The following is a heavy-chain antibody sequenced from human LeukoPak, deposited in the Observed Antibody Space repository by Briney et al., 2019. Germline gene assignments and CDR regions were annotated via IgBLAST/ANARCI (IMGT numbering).Heavy chain of an antibody. CDR1: GYTFTSYE. J-gene: IGHJ4*02. Sequence: ASVTVSCKTSGYTFTSYEINWVRQATGQGLEWMGWMNPNSGDTAYAQKFQGRITMTRSTSISTAYMELSSLRSEDTAVYYCARGLGTYDSDDLTWPMISFWGQGILVTVSS. CDR2: MNPNSGDT. D-gene: IGHD3-22*01. CDR3: ARGLGTYDSDDLTWPMISF. V-gene: IGHV1-8*01.